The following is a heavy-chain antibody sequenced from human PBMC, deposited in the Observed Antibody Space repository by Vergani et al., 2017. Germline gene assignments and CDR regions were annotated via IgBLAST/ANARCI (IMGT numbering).Heavy chain of an antibody. J-gene: IGHJ4*02. CDR3: ARGQWLPTLSFDY. CDR2: INPNGDAT. D-gene: IGHD6-19*01. Sequence: QVQLVQSGAEVKKPGASVRVSCKASGFIFTDYYIHWMRQAPGQGLEWIGWINPNGDATHYAQNFRGRVTLTRDTSSTTAYMDLASLTSDDTAVYYCARGQWLPTLSFDYWGQGTLVTVSS. CDR1: GFIFTDYY. V-gene: IGHV1-2*02.